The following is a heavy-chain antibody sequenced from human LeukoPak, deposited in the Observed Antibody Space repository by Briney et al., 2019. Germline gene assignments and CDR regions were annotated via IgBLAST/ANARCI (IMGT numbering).Heavy chain of an antibody. D-gene: IGHD3-3*01. Sequence: ASVKVSCKASGYTFTGYYMHWVRQAPGQGLEWMGWINPNSGGTNYAQKFQGRVTMTRDTSISTAYMELSRLRSDDTAVYYCARDPANDFWSGYHIPGAFDIWGQGTMVTVPS. CDR2: INPNSGGT. J-gene: IGHJ3*02. V-gene: IGHV1-2*02. CDR1: GYTFTGYY. CDR3: ARDPANDFWSGYHIPGAFDI.